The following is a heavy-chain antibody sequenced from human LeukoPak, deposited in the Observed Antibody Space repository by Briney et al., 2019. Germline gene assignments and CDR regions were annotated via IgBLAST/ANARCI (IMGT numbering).Heavy chain of an antibody. V-gene: IGHV3-21*01. CDR2: ISSSSSYI. D-gene: IGHD5-18*01. Sequence: GGSLRLSCAASGFTFSSYSMNWVRQAPGKGLEWVSSISSSSSYIYYAGSVKGRFTISRDNAKNSLYLQMNSLRAEDTAVYYCARQNVDTAMPFDYWGQGTLVTVSS. J-gene: IGHJ4*02. CDR3: ARQNVDTAMPFDY. CDR1: GFTFSSYS.